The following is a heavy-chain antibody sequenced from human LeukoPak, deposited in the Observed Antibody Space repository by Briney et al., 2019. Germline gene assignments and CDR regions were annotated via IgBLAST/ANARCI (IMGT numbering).Heavy chain of an antibody. Sequence: SETLSLTCTVSGGSISGYYWSWIRQSPGRRLEWIAYISFTGNTNYNPSLKSRVAISLDTSKTHFSLTLSSLTAADTAVYYCARSPPGWYYDNSGQYYFDTWGQGALVTVSS. CDR2: ISFTGNT. J-gene: IGHJ4*02. V-gene: IGHV4-59*08. CDR1: GGSISGYY. CDR3: ARSPPGWYYDNSGQYYFDT. D-gene: IGHD3-22*01.